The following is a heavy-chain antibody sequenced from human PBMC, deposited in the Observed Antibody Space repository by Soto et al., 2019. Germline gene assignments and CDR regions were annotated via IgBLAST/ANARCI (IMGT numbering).Heavy chain of an antibody. V-gene: IGHV1-8*01. J-gene: IGHJ4*02. CDR1: GYTFTSYD. Sequence: ASVKVSCKASGYTFTSYDINWVRQATGQGLEGMGWMNPNSGNTGYAQKFQGRVTMTRNTSISTAYMELSSLRSEDTAVYYCARVRGDYGDYYFDYWGQGTLVTVSS. D-gene: IGHD4-17*01. CDR3: ARVRGDYGDYYFDY. CDR2: MNPNSGNT.